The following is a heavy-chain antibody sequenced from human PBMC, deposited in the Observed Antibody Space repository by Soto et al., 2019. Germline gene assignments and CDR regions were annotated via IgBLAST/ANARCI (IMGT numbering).Heavy chain of an antibody. CDR1: GGSISSGGYY. D-gene: IGHD4-17*01. CDR2: IYYSGST. J-gene: IGHJ4*02. CDR3: ARQRLTATVVTLFDY. Sequence: QVQLQESGPGLVKPSQTLSLTCTVSGGSISSGGYYWSWIRQHPGKGLEWIGYIYYSGSTYYNSSLKSRVTISVDTSKNQFSLKLSSVTAADTAVYYCARQRLTATVVTLFDYWGQGTLVTVSS. V-gene: IGHV4-31*03.